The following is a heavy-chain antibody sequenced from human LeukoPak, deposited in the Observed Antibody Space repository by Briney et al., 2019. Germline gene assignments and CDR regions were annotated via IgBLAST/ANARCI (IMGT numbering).Heavy chain of an antibody. CDR1: GGSFSGYY. Sequence: SETLSLTRAVYGGSFSGYYWSWIRQPPGKGLEWIGEINHSGSTNYNPSLKSRVTISVDTSKNQFSLKLSSVTAADTAVYYCARGGIFQAFDIWGQGTMVTVSS. CDR2: INHSGST. D-gene: IGHD1-14*01. V-gene: IGHV4-34*01. CDR3: ARGGIFQAFDI. J-gene: IGHJ3*02.